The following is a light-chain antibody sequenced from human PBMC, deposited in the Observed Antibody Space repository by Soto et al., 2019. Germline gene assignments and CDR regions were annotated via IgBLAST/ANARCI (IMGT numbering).Light chain of an antibody. J-gene: IGKJ2*01. CDR3: QQYNTYPYT. CDR1: QDINNY. CDR2: AAS. V-gene: IGKV1-16*02. Sequence: DVQMTQSPSSLSASVGDRVTITCRASQDINNYLTWFQQKPGMAPKALIYAASSLHSGVPSKFSGSASGTDFTLTITNLQPEDFATYYCQQYNTYPYTFGQGTKLEIK.